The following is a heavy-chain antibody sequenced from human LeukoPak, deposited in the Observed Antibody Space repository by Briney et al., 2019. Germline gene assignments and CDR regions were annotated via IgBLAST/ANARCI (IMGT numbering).Heavy chain of an antibody. CDR2: INPNSGGT. V-gene: IGHV1-2*02. Sequence: ASVKVSCKASVYTFTGYYMHWVRQAPGHGLEWMGWINPNSGGTNYAQRFQRRVTMARDTPISKVYMEMSRLRSDDTAVYYCATRDPRIAAAYDYWGQGTLVTVSS. CDR1: VYTFTGYY. D-gene: IGHD6-13*01. CDR3: ATRDPRIAAAYDY. J-gene: IGHJ4*02.